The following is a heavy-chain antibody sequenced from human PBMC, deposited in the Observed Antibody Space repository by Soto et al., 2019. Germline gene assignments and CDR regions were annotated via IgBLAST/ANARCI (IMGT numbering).Heavy chain of an antibody. CDR1: GFTFSPYA. J-gene: IGHJ4*02. Sequence: QVQFVESGGGVVQPGRSLRLSCAASGFTFSPYAMHWVRQAPGKGLEWVAVISADQNNIYYADSVKGRFTISRDNSKNTLYLQMDGLRTADTAVYYCARAVRKVRFFDCWGQGTPVTVSS. D-gene: IGHD3-3*01. CDR3: ARAVRKVRFFDC. V-gene: IGHV3-30-3*01. CDR2: ISADQNNI.